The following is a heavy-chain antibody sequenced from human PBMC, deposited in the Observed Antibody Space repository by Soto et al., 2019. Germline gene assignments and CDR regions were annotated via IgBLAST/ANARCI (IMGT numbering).Heavy chain of an antibody. J-gene: IGHJ3*02. CDR1: GFTFSSYG. V-gene: IGHV3-30*18. CDR3: AKDIVRSNAFDI. Sequence: QVQLVESGGGVVQPGRSLRLSCAASGFTFSSYGMHWVRQAPGKGLEWVAVISYDGSNKYYADSVKGRFTISRDNSKNTLYLQMNSLRAEDTAVYYCAKDIVRSNAFDIWGQGTMVTVSS. D-gene: IGHD6-6*01. CDR2: ISYDGSNK.